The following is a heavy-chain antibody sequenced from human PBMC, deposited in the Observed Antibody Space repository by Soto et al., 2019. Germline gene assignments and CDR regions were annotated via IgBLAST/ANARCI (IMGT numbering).Heavy chain of an antibody. Sequence: LRLSCAASGFTFSSYSMNWVRQAPGKGLEWVSSISSSSSYIYYADSVKGRFTISRDNAKNSLYLQMNSLRAEDTAVYYCARDFSHYDILTGDAFDIWGQGTMVTVSS. D-gene: IGHD3-9*01. J-gene: IGHJ3*02. V-gene: IGHV3-21*01. CDR3: ARDFSHYDILTGDAFDI. CDR2: ISSSSSYI. CDR1: GFTFSSYS.